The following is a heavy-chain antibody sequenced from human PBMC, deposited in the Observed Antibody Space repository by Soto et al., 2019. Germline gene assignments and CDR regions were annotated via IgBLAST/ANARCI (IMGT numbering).Heavy chain of an antibody. D-gene: IGHD4-17*01. CDR1: VGTFSSYT. CDR2: IIPILGIA. V-gene: IGHV1-69*08. J-gene: IGHJ3*02. Sequence: QVQLVQSGAEVKKPGSSVKVSCKASVGTFSSYTISWVRQAPGQGLEWMGRIIPILGIANYAQKFQGRVTITADKSTSTAYMELSSLRSEDTAVYYCARDDDYGGNSGGYAFDIWGQGTMVTVSS. CDR3: ARDDDYGGNSGGYAFDI.